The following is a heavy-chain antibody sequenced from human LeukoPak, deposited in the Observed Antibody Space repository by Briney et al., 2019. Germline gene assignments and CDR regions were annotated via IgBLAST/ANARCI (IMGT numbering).Heavy chain of an antibody. D-gene: IGHD1-26*01. CDR3: GRVPYSGSHGGGGNWFDP. CDR1: GGSISSGSYY. Sequence: PSETLSLTCTVSGGSISSGSYYWSWIRQPAGKGLEWIGRIYTSGSTNYNPSLKSRVTISVDTSKNQFSLKLSSVTAPDEAVDYGGRVPYSGSHGGGGNWFDPWGQGTLVTVSS. J-gene: IGHJ5*02. CDR2: IYTSGST. V-gene: IGHV4-61*02.